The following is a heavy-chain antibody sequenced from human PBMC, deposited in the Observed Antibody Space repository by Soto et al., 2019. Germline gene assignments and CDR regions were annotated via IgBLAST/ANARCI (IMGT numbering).Heavy chain of an antibody. CDR2: INPSGGST. J-gene: IGHJ5*02. CDR3: ARGDSGYSYGLNWFDP. CDR1: GYTFTSYD. D-gene: IGHD5-18*01. V-gene: IGHV1-46*01. Sequence: ASVKVSCKSSGYTFTSYDMHWVRQAPGQGLEWMGIINPSGGSTSYAQKFQGRVTMTRDTSTSTVYMELSSLRSEDTAVYYCARGDSGYSYGLNWFDPWGQGTLVTVSS.